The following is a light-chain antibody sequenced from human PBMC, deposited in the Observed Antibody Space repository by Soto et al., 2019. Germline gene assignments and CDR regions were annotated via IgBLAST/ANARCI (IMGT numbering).Light chain of an antibody. V-gene: IGLV2-23*02. CDR3: CSYAGTVAYV. CDR1: GSDVGAYNL. Sequence: QSVLTQPASVSGSPGQSITISCAGTGSDVGAYNLVSWYQQHPGEAHKLIICEVNTRPSGISNRFSGSKSGDTASLTISGLQAEDEADYFCCSYAGTVAYVFGTGTKVTVL. CDR2: EVN. J-gene: IGLJ1*01.